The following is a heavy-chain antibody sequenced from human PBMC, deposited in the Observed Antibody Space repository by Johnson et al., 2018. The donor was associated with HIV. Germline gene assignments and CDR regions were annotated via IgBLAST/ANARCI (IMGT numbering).Heavy chain of an antibody. CDR3: AKDLSQWLIPEAFDI. Sequence: QVQLVESGGGVVQPGGSLRLSCAASGFSFSDSGMHWVRQAPGKGLEWVAVIWYPGNNKYYADSVKGRFPISSDNSKNTLYLQMNSMRAEDTAVYYCAKDLSQWLIPEAFDIWGQGTMVTVSS. CDR1: GFSFSDSG. D-gene: IGHD6-19*01. CDR2: IWYPGNNK. J-gene: IGHJ3*02. V-gene: IGHV3-33*06.